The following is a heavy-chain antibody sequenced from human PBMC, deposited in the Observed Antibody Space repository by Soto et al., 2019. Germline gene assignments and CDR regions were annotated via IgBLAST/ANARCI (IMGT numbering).Heavy chain of an antibody. CDR3: ARVRMVYARECDAFDI. J-gene: IGHJ3*02. CDR1: GGSISSGGYS. D-gene: IGHD2-8*01. CDR2: IHHRGST. V-gene: IGHV4-30-2*01. Sequence: SETLSLPCAASGGSISSGGYSWSSIRQPPKKGLEWIGYIHHRGSTYYNPSHKSQVTISVETSKNQSSLKPTSMTAAATAAHYCARVRMVYARECDAFDIWGQGTMVTVSS.